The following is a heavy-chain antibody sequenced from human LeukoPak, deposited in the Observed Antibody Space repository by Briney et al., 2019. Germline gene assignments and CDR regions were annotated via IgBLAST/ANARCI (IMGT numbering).Heavy chain of an antibody. CDR2: IYPSGST. Sequence: SDTLSLTCTVSGDSISSYYWSWIRQPAGKGLEWIGRIYPSGSTNYNPSLKSRITMSLDTSKNQFALNLSSVTAADMAVYYCARKALPGNWFDPWGQGTLVTVSS. V-gene: IGHV4-4*07. CDR3: ARKALPGNWFDP. CDR1: GDSISSYY. J-gene: IGHJ5*02.